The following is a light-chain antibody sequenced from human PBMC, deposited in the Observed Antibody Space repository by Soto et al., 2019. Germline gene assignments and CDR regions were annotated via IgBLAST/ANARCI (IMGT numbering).Light chain of an antibody. V-gene: IGLV2-14*01. Sequence: QSVLTQPASVSGSPGQSITISCTGTSSDVGGYDYVSWYQQHPGKAPKLMIYDISNRPSGVSDRFSGSKSANTASLTISGLQAEDEADYYCSSFTDSNTEVFGGGTKLTVL. CDR3: SSFTDSNTEV. CDR1: SSDVGGYDY. CDR2: DIS. J-gene: IGLJ2*01.